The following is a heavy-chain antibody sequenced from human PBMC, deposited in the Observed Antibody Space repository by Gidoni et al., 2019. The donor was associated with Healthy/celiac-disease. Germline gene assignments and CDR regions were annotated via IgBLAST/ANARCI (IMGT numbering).Heavy chain of an antibody. Sequence: QVQLVESGGGVVQLGRSLRLSCAASGFTFSSYAMHWARQAPGKGLEWVAVISYDGSNKYYADSVKGRFTISRENSKNTLYLQMNSLRAEDTAVYYCARDALDCSGGSCQRPNWFDPWGQGTLVTVSS. CDR3: ARDALDCSGGSCQRPNWFDP. J-gene: IGHJ5*02. CDR2: ISYDGSNK. V-gene: IGHV3-30*01. CDR1: GFTFSSYA. D-gene: IGHD2-15*01.